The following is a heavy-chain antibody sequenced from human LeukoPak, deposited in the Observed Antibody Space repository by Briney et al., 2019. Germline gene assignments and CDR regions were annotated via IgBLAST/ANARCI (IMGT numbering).Heavy chain of an antibody. CDR2: IRYDGSDK. CDR3: AKDRQPLMVRGASIFDY. Sequence: GSLRLSCAASGFTFSSCGMHWVRQAPGKGLEWVAFIRYDGSDKYYADSVKGRFTISRDNSKNTLYLQMNSLRAEDTAVYYCAKDRQPLMVRGASIFDYWGQGTLVTVSS. J-gene: IGHJ4*02. D-gene: IGHD3-10*01. CDR1: GFTFSSCG. V-gene: IGHV3-30*02.